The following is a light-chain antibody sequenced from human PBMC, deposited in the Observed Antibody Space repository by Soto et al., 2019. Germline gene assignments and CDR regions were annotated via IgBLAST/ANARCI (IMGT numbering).Light chain of an antibody. J-gene: IGLJ2*01. V-gene: IGLV1-40*01. CDR2: GNT. CDR1: SSNFGAGYD. CDR3: QSFDISLSGSI. Sequence: QSVLTQPPSVSGSPGQRVTISCTGSSSNFGAGYDVHWYQQLPGTAPKLLIYGNTNRPSGVPDRFSGSKSGTSASLAITGLQAADEVDYYCQSFDISLSGSIFGGGTKLTVL.